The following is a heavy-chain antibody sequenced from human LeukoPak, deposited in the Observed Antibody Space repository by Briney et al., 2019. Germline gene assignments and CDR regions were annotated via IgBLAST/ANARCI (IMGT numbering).Heavy chain of an antibody. V-gene: IGHV1-18*01. D-gene: IGHD3-22*01. CDR1: GYTFTSYG. CDR3: ARDITMTVVVPIY. Sequence: ASVKVSCKASGYTFTSYGISWVRQAPGQGLEWMGWISTNNGNTNYAQKLHGGVTMTTDTSTSTAYMELRSLRSDDTAVFYCARDITMTVVVPIYWGQGTLVTVSS. J-gene: IGHJ4*02. CDR2: ISTNNGNT.